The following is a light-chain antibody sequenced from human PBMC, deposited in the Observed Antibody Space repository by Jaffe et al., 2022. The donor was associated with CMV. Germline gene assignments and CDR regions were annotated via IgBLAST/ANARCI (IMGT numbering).Light chain of an antibody. CDR1: QSVTSS. CDR2: GAS. CDR3: QQYISWPRT. V-gene: IGKV3-15*01. J-gene: IGKJ1*01. Sequence: EIVMTQSPATLSVSPGERATLSCRASQSVTSSLAWYQQKPGQAPRLLIYGASTRATDIPARFSGSGSGTEFTLTISSLQSEDFAIYYCQQYISWPRTFGQGTKLEI.